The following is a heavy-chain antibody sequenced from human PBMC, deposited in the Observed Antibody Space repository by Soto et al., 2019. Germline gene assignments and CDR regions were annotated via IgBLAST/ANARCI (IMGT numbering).Heavy chain of an antibody. D-gene: IGHD3-10*01. CDR2: IYYSGST. J-gene: IGHJ5*02. CDR3: ARVKLLWFGEPSHNWFDP. Sequence: SETLSLTCTVSGGSISSSSYYWGWIRQPPGKGLEWIGSIYYSGSTYYNPSLKSRVTISVDTSKNQFSLKLSSVTAADTAVYYCARVKLLWFGEPSHNWFDPWGQGTLVTVSS. V-gene: IGHV4-39*01. CDR1: GGSISSSSYY.